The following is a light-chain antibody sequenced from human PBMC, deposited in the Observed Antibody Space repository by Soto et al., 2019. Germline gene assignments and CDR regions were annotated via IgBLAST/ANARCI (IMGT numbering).Light chain of an antibody. CDR2: GAS. Sequence: EIVLTQSPGTLYLSPGERDTLSCRASQSVSSSYLAWYQQKTGQAHRLLIYGASSRATGIPDRFSGSGSGTDFTLPISRLEPADFAVYYCQPYGSSPPWTFGQGTKVEIK. V-gene: IGKV3-20*01. CDR1: QSVSSSY. CDR3: QPYGSSPPWT. J-gene: IGKJ1*01.